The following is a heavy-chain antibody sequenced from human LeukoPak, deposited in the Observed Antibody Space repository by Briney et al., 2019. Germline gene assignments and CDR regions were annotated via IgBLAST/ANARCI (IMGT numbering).Heavy chain of an antibody. CDR1: GFTFSSYS. D-gene: IGHD6-19*01. J-gene: IGHJ3*02. Sequence: GGALRLSCAASGFTFSSYSMNWVRQAPGKGLEGVSSISSSSSYIYYADSVKGGFTISRDNAKNSLYLQMNSLRAEDTAVYYCASTLAVAGISGAFDIWGQGTMVTVSS. CDR2: ISSSSSYI. V-gene: IGHV3-21*01. CDR3: ASTLAVAGISGAFDI.